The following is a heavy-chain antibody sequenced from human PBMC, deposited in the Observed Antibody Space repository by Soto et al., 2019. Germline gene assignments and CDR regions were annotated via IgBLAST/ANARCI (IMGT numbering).Heavy chain of an antibody. CDR1: GFTFSSYG. V-gene: IGHV3-33*01. CDR2: IWYDGSNK. D-gene: IGHD2-15*01. Sequence: QVQLVESGGGVVQPGRSPRLSCAASGFTFSSYGMHWVRQAPGKGLEWVAVIWYDGSNKYYADSVKGRFTISRDNSKNTLYLQMNSLRAEDTAVYYCARASASRYCSGGSCYLGFDYWGQGTLVTVSS. J-gene: IGHJ4*02. CDR3: ARASASRYCSGGSCYLGFDY.